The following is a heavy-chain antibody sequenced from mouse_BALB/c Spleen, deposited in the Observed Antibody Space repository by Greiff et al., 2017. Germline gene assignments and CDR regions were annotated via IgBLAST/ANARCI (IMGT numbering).Heavy chain of an antibody. CDR2: ISSGGSYT. J-gene: IGHJ3*01. CDR1: GFTFSSYG. D-gene: IGHD4-1*01. Sequence: EVQVVESGGDLVKPGGSLKLSCAASGFTFSSYGMSWVRQTPDKRLEWVATISSGGSYTYYPDSVKGRFTISRDNAKNTLYLQMSSLKSEDTAMYYCARRGTGPFAYWGQGTLVTVSA. V-gene: IGHV5-6*01. CDR3: ARRGTGPFAY.